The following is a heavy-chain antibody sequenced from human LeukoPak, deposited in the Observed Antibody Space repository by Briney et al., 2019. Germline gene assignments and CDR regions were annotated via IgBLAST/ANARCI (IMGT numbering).Heavy chain of an antibody. V-gene: IGHV4-59*12. J-gene: IGHJ4*02. CDR3: ARALPPDTAMVYFDY. D-gene: IGHD5-18*01. Sequence: SETLSLTCTVSGGSISSYYWSWIRQPPGKGLEWIGYIYYSGSTNYNPSLKSRVTISVDTSKNQFSLKLSSVTAADTAVYYCARALPPDTAMVYFDYWGQGTLVTVSS. CDR2: IYYSGST. CDR1: GGSISSYY.